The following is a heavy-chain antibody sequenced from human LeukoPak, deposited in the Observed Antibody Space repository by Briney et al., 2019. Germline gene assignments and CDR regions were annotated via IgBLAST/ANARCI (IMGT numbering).Heavy chain of an antibody. D-gene: IGHD3-10*01. J-gene: IGHJ5*02. V-gene: IGHV4-39*01. CDR1: GGSISSSSYY. Sequence: SETRSLTCTVSGGSISSSSYYWGWIRQPPGKGLEWIGSIYYSGSTYYNPSLKSRVTISVDTSKNQFSLKLSSVTAADAAVYYCARRTYGSGSYSWFDPWGQGTLVTVAS. CDR3: ARRTYGSGSYSWFDP. CDR2: IYYSGST.